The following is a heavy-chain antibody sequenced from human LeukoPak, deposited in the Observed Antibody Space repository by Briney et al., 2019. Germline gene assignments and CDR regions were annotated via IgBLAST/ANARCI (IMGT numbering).Heavy chain of an antibody. J-gene: IGHJ4*02. D-gene: IGHD6-19*01. CDR2: ISSSGSTI. CDR1: GFTFSSYE. CDR3: ARDPSLAVAGFFDY. Sequence: GGSLRLSCAASGFTFSSYEMNWVRQAPGEGLEWVSYISSSGSTIYYADSVKGRFTISRDNAKNSLYLQMNSLRAEDTAVYYCARDPSLAVAGFFDYWGQGTLVTVSS. V-gene: IGHV3-48*03.